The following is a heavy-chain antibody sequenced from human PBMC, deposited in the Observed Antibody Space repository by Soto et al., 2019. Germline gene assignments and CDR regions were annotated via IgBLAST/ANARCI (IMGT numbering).Heavy chain of an antibody. D-gene: IGHD2-15*01. V-gene: IGHV4-59*01. J-gene: IGHJ4*02. Sequence: QVQLQESGPRLVKPSETLSLTCTVSVDYISSYYFTWIRHPPGKGLEYIGYIYYSGRTYYNPSLKSRVTISVDTYKTQFSLKLSSVTAADTAVYYCARGHLGITTTGTWYDFDYWGQGTLVTVSS. CDR3: ARGHLGITTTGTWYDFDY. CDR2: IYYSGRT. CDR1: VDYISSYY.